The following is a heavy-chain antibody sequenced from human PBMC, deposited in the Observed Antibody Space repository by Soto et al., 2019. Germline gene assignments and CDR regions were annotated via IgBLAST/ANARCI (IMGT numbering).Heavy chain of an antibody. D-gene: IGHD3-10*01. V-gene: IGHV1-8*01. J-gene: IGHJ4*02. CDR3: ARGELLWFGELLR. CDR1: GYTFTSYE. Sequence: QVQLVQSGAEVKKPGASVKVSCKASGYTFTSYEINWVRQATGQGLEWMGWMNPNSGDTGYAQKFQGRVTMTRNTSISTAYMELSSLRSEDAAVYYCARGELLWFGELLRWGQGTLVTVSS. CDR2: MNPNSGDT.